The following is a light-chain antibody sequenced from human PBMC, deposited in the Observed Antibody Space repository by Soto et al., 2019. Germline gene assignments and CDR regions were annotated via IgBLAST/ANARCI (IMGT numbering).Light chain of an antibody. J-gene: IGKJ2*01. V-gene: IGKV1-5*01. Sequence: DIMMTQSPSTLSASVGDRATITCRASQSISSWLAWYQQKPGQAPKLLIYDASSLESGVPSRFSGSGSGTEFTLTISSLQADDFAYYYCQQYNSYSYTFGQGTKLEIK. CDR3: QQYNSYSYT. CDR1: QSISSW. CDR2: DAS.